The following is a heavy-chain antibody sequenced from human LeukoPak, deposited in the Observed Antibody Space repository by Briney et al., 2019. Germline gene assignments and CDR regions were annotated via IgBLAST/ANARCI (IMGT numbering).Heavy chain of an antibody. J-gene: IGHJ4*02. V-gene: IGHV1-8*01. CDR2: MNPHSGNT. Sequence: ASVTVSCKASGYTFSINDINWVRQATGQGLEWMGWMNPHSGNTGYAQKFQGRVTITRNSSISTAYMELSSLRSEDTAVYYCAREGNRSSDSSASYPLDYWGQGTLVTVSS. D-gene: IGHD1-26*01. CDR3: AREGNRSSDSSASYPLDY. CDR1: GYTFSIND.